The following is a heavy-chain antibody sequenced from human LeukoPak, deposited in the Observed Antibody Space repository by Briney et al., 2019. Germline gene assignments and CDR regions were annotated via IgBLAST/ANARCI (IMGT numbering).Heavy chain of an antibody. D-gene: IGHD3-22*01. CDR1: GGAISSYH. J-gene: IGHJ4*02. CDR2: IYSSGST. CDR3: ARERYYYDSSGYYTPNLLDY. Sequence: SETLSLTCTVSGGAISSYHWSWIRQPAGKGLEWIGRIYSSGSTNYNPSLKSRVTMSVDTSKNQFSLKLSSVTAADTAVYYCARERYYYDSSGYYTPNLLDYWGQGTLVTVSS. V-gene: IGHV4-4*07.